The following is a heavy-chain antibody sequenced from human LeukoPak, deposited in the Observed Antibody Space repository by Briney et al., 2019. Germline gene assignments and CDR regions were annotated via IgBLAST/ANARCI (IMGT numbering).Heavy chain of an antibody. V-gene: IGHV3-30*01. D-gene: IGHD2-2*01. Sequence: GGSPRLSCAASGFTFSSYAMHWVRQAPGKGLEWVAVISYDGSNKYYADSVKGRFTISRDNSKNTLYLQMNSLRAEDTAVYYCARDGLVVPAAYPSTDTYYMDVWGKGTTVTVSS. CDR2: ISYDGSNK. CDR1: GFTFSSYA. J-gene: IGHJ6*03. CDR3: ARDGLVVPAAYPSTDTYYMDV.